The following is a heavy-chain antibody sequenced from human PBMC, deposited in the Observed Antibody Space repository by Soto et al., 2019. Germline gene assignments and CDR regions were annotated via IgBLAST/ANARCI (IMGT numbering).Heavy chain of an antibody. Sequence: SVEVSLKGSWGTLSSYTIRWGGPAPGKRLEWMGRIIPILGIENYAQKFQGRVTITADKSTSTAYMELSSLRSEDTAVYYCARSRYCGGDCYWGAFDIWGQGTMVTVSS. D-gene: IGHD2-21*01. V-gene: IGHV1-69*02. J-gene: IGHJ3*02. CDR2: IIPILGIE. CDR3: ARSRYCGGDCYWGAFDI. CDR1: WGTLSSYT.